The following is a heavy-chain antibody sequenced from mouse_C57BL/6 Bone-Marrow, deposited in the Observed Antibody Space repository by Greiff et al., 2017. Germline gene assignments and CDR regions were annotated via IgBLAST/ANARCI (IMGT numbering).Heavy chain of an antibody. J-gene: IGHJ3*01. CDR1: GFTFTSYW. Sequence: QVQLQQSGAELVKPGASVKLSCKASGFTFTSYWMHWVKQRPGQGLEWIGMIHPNSGSTNYNEKFKSQVTLTVDKSSSKAYMQISSLTSEDSAVYDTASPPFYYDAWFAYWGQGTLVTVSA. V-gene: IGHV1-64*01. CDR3: ASPPFYYDAWFAY. D-gene: IGHD2-4*01. CDR2: IHPNSGST.